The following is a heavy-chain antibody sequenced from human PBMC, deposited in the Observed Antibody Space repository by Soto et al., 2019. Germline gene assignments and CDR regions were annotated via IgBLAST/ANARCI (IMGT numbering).Heavy chain of an antibody. D-gene: IGHD2-2*01. V-gene: IGHV3-33*03. J-gene: IGHJ4*02. Sequence: QVQLVESGGGVVQPGRSVRLSCETSGFTFRLHGFHWVRQAPGKGLEWVAVIWHDGSKQYYGDSVKGRFTISRDDSKXXXXXXXXXXXXXXXXXXXXXXXDYCPSTSCLPGGGFWGQGTLVTVSS. CDR2: IWHDGSKQ. CDR3: XXXDYCPSTSCLPGGGF. CDR1: GFTFRLHG.